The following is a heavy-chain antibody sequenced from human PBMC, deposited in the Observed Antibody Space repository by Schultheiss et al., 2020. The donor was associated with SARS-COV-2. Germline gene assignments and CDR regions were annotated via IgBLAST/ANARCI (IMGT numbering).Heavy chain of an antibody. J-gene: IGHJ4*02. V-gene: IGHV3-23*01. CDR3: AKDHPPYGDYGGSFDY. D-gene: IGHD4-17*01. CDR2: ISGSGGST. CDR1: GFTFSSYA. Sequence: GGSLRLSCAASGFTFSSYAMSWVRQAPGKGLEWVSAISGSGGSTYYADSVKGRFTISRDNSKNTLYLQMNSLRAEDTAVYYCAKDHPPYGDYGGSFDYWGQGTLVTVSS.